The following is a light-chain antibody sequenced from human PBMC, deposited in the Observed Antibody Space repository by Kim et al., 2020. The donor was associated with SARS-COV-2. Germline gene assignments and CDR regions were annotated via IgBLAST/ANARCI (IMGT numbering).Light chain of an antibody. V-gene: IGLV9-49*01. CDR2: VGTGGIVG. J-gene: IGLJ2*01. Sequence: CTLSRGYSNYKVDWYQQGPGKGPRFVMRVGTGGIVGSKGDGIPDRFSVLGSGLNRYLTIKNIQEEDESDYHCGADHGSGSNFLVVFGGGTQLTVL. CDR1: RGYSNYK. CDR3: GADHGSGSNFLVV.